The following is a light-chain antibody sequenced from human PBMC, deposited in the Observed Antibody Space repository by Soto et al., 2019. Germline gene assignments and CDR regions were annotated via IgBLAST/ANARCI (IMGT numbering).Light chain of an antibody. CDR1: QSVSSSY. CDR2: GAS. CDR3: QQYGSSPRT. Sequence: ENVLPQSTGTLSLSQGERATLSCRASQSVSSSYLAWYQQTPGQAPRLLIYGASSRATGIPDRLSGSGSGTDLTLTISSLEPEDFAVYYCQQYGSSPRTFGQGTKVEIK. J-gene: IGKJ1*01. V-gene: IGKV3-20*01.